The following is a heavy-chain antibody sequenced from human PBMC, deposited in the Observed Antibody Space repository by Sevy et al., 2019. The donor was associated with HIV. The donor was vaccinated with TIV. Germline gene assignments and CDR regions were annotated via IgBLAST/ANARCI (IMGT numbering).Heavy chain of an antibody. CDR1: GFTFDDYA. V-gene: IGHV3-9*01. D-gene: IGHD6-13*01. CDR3: AKVLTFSSSWYGFDY. Sequence: SLRLSCAASGFTFDDYAMHWVRQAPGQGLEWVSGISWDSVSIAYADSVKGRFTISRDNAKNSLYLQMNSLRAEDTALYYCAKVLTFSSSWYGFDYWGQGTLVTVSS. CDR2: ISWDSVSI. J-gene: IGHJ4*02.